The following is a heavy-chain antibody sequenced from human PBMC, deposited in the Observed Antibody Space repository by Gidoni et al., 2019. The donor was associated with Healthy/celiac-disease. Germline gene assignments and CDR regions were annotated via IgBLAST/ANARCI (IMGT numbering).Heavy chain of an antibody. V-gene: IGHV4-34*01. D-gene: IGHD3-10*01. J-gene: IGHJ6*02. CDR1: GGSFSGYY. Sequence: QVQLQQWGAGLLKPSETLSLTCAVYGGSFSGYYWSWIRQPPGKGLEWIGEINHSGSTNYNPSLKSRVTISVDTSKNQFSLKLSSVTAADTAVYYCARGGSGSYYRVVYYYGMDVWGQGTTVTVSS. CDR3: ARGGSGSYYRVVYYYGMDV. CDR2: INHSGST.